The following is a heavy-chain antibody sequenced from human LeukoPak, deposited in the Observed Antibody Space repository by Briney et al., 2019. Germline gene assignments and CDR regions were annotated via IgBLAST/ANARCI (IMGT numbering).Heavy chain of an antibody. D-gene: IGHD6-6*01. J-gene: IGHJ5*02. Sequence: SVKVSCKASGGTFSSYAISWVRQAPGQGLEWMGRIIPIFGTANYAQKFQGRVTITADESTSTAYMELSSLRSEDTAVYYCARYSSSPEGYNWFDPWGQGTLVTVSS. CDR3: ARYSSSPEGYNWFDP. CDR1: GGTFSSYA. V-gene: IGHV1-69*13. CDR2: IIPIFGTA.